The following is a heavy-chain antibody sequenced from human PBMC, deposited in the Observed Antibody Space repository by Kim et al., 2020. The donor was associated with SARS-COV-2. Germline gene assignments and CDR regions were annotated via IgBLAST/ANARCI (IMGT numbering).Heavy chain of an antibody. J-gene: IGHJ4*02. CDR1: GFTFSSYA. Sequence: GGSLRLSCAASGFTFSSYAMSWVRQAPGEGLAWVSALSGSGGSIYYADSVKGRFIISRDNTKNTLHLQMDSLRAEDTAVYYCAKGRNLEWLLSPFDYWGQGPLVTVSS. D-gene: IGHD3-3*01. CDR2: LSGSGGSI. CDR3: AKGRNLEWLLSPFDY. V-gene: IGHV3-23*01.